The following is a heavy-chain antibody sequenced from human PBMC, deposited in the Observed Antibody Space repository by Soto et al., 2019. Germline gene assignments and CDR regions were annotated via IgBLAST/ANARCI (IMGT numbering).Heavy chain of an antibody. CDR1: GFTLSSYA. CDR3: ARRARPDFYCMDV. Sequence: EVQLAESGGGLAQPGGSLRLSCAASGFTLSSYAMDWVRQAPGKGLEYVSGISSNGVGTYYANSVQGRFTISRDNSKNTVYLQMGSLRPEDMAVYYCARRARPDFYCMDVWGKGTTVTVSS. V-gene: IGHV3-64*01. J-gene: IGHJ6*03. CDR2: ISSNGVGT.